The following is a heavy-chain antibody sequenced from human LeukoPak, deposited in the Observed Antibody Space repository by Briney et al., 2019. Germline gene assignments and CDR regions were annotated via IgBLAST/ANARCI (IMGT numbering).Heavy chain of an antibody. CDR2: IYYSGGT. D-gene: IGHD6-19*01. Sequence: SETLSLTCTVSGGSMSNYYWSWIRQPPGKGLEWIGYIYYSGGTSYNPSLKSRVTISVDTSKNQISLKLSSVTAADTAVYYCARFRVGSGWYFDYWGQGTLVTVSS. CDR3: ARFRVGSGWYFDY. J-gene: IGHJ4*02. CDR1: GGSMSNYY. V-gene: IGHV4-59*08.